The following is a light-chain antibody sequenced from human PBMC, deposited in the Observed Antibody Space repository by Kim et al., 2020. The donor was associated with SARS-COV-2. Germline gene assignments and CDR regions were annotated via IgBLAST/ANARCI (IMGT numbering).Light chain of an antibody. CDR3: QAWASSTWV. V-gene: IGLV3-1*01. Sequence: VSQGQKASIPCSGHKLDSRFFCWYRRKPGQSPVLVIYQDYNRPPGTPERFSGANPGNTATLTISGTQALEEADYYCQAWASSTWVFGGGTRLTVL. CDR2: QDY. CDR1: KLDSRF. J-gene: IGLJ3*02.